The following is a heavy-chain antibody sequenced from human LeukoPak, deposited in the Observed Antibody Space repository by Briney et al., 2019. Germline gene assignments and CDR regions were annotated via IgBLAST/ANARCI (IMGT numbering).Heavy chain of an antibody. CDR2: IYHSGST. J-gene: IGHJ5*02. Sequence: SETLSLTCAVSGGSISSSNWWSWVRQPPGKGLEWIGEIYHSGSTNYNPSLKSRVTISVDKSKNQFSLKLSSVTAADTAVYYCARGTPYYDILTGPLGFDPWGQGTLVTVSS. CDR3: ARGTPYYDILTGPLGFDP. CDR1: GGSISSSNW. V-gene: IGHV4-4*02. D-gene: IGHD3-9*01.